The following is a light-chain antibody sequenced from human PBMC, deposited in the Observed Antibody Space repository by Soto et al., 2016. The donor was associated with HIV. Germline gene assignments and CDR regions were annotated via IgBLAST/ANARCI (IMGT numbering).Light chain of an antibody. J-gene: IGKJ3*01. CDR2: ATY. CDR3: QQTDSFPFT. V-gene: IGKV1-12*01. CDR1: QAINSR. Sequence: DIQMTQSPSSVSASVGDRVTITCRASQAINSRLAWYQQNPGKAPEVLITATYTLQDGVPSRFSGSASGGTGTDFTLTIDSLQPEDFATYYCQQTDSFPFTSGPGTKVNV.